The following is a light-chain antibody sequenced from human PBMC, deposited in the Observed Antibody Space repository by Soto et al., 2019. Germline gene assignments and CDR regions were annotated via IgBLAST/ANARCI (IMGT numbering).Light chain of an antibody. CDR2: EVS. V-gene: IGLV2-14*01. CDR1: SSDVGGYNY. CDR3: SSYTRSSTYV. J-gene: IGLJ1*01. Sequence: QSVLTQPASVSGSPGQSITISCTGTSSDVGGYNYVSWYQQHPGKAPKLMIYEVSNRPSGVSNRFSGSKSGNTASLTISGLQAEDEADYYCSSYTRSSTYVFGTGTRSQS.